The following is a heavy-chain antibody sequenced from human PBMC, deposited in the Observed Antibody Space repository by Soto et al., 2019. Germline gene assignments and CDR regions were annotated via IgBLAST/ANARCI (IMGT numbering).Heavy chain of an antibody. CDR2: ISSSSSTI. D-gene: IGHD6-19*01. J-gene: IGHJ4*02. V-gene: IGHV3-48*01. Sequence: PGGSLRLSCAASGFTFSSYSMNWVRQAPGKGLEWVSYISSSSSTIYYADSVKGRFTISRDNAKNSLYLQMNSLRAEDTAVYYCARDTPYSSGPFDYWGQGTLVTVSS. CDR1: GFTFSSYS. CDR3: ARDTPYSSGPFDY.